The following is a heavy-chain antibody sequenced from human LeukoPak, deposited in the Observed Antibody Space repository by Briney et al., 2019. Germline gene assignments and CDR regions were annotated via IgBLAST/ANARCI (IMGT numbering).Heavy chain of an antibody. Sequence: SETLSLTCAVYGGSFSGYYWSWIRQAPGKGLEWIGYISDSGSTNYNPSLRSRVTISVDTSKNQFSLKLSSVTAADTALYYCARYDYGDCWFDPWGQGTLVTVSS. V-gene: IGHV4-59*01. D-gene: IGHD4-17*01. CDR3: ARYDYGDCWFDP. CDR2: ISDSGST. J-gene: IGHJ5*02. CDR1: GGSFSGYY.